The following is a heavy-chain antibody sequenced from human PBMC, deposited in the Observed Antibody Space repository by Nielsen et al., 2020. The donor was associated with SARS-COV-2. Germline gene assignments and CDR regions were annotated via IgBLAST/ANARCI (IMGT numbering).Heavy chain of an antibody. CDR1: GFTFSSYA. CDR3: ARGRSGTYYYGMDV. J-gene: IGHJ6*02. D-gene: IGHD1-26*01. V-gene: IGHV3-30*04. Sequence: GESLKISCAASGFTFSSYAMHWVHQAPGKGLEWVAVISYDGSNKYYADSVKGRFTISRDNSKNTLYLQMNSLRAEDTAVYYCARGRSGTYYYGMDVWGQGTTVTVSS. CDR2: ISYDGSNK.